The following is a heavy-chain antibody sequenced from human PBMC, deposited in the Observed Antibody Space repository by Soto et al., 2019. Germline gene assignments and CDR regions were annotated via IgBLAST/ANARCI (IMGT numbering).Heavy chain of an antibody. CDR1: GFSFSTYV. CDR2: ISEDGSNK. J-gene: IGHJ5*02. V-gene: IGHV3-30*03. Sequence: QVQLVESGGGVVQPGTSLRLSCAASGFSFSTYVMHWARQAPGKGLEWVAVISEDGSNKYYADSVKGRYTISRDNSKNTVNLQVNSLRTEDTAVYYGVRHGVVGGKHWIAPWGQGNLGSVSS. D-gene: IGHD1-26*01. CDR3: VRHGVVGGKHWIAP.